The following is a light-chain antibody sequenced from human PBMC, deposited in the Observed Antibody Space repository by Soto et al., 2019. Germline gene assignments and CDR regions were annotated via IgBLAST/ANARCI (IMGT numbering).Light chain of an antibody. Sequence: DIQMTQSPSSLSASVGDRVTITCRASQSISSYLNWYQQNPGKAPKLLIYAASSLQSGVPSSFSGSGSGTEFTLTIISLQPEDFATYYCQQSYSTSWFIFGPGTKVDIK. CDR2: AAS. V-gene: IGKV1-39*01. CDR3: QQSYSTSWFI. J-gene: IGKJ3*01. CDR1: QSISSY.